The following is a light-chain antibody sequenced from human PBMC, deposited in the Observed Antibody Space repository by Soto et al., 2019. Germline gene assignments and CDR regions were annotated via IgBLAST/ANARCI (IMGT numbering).Light chain of an antibody. CDR3: QQLNTYPVT. J-gene: IGKJ4*01. V-gene: IGKV1-9*01. CDR1: QGVSRY. Sequence: IQLTQSPSSLSASVGDSVTITCRASQGVSRYLSWYQQKPGRAPILLISAASTLQSGVPARFSGSGSGTDFTLSITSLQPEDFATYYCQQLNTYPVTFGGGTNVEIK. CDR2: AAS.